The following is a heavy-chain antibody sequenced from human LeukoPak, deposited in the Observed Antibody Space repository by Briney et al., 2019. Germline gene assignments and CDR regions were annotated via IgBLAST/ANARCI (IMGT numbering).Heavy chain of an antibody. D-gene: IGHD6-19*01. CDR2: INHSGST. CDR1: DYSISSGFY. J-gene: IGHJ4*02. V-gene: IGHV4-38-2*02. CDR3: ARKRNSSGWPITGHYFDY. Sequence: SETLSLTCTVSDYSISSGFYWGWIRQSPGKGLEWIGEINHSGSTNYNPSLKSRVTISVDTSKNQFSLKLSSVTAADTAVYYCARKRNSSGWPITGHYFDYWGQGTLVTVSS.